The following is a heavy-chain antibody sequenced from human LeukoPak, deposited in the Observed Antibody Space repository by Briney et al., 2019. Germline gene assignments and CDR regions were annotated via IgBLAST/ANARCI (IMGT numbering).Heavy chain of an antibody. CDR2: IYYSGST. J-gene: IGHJ5*02. CDR3: ARELSMVRGLNWFDP. D-gene: IGHD3-10*01. CDR1: GGSISSSSYY. V-gene: IGHV4-39*02. Sequence: PSETLSLTCTVSGGSISSSSYYWGWIRQPPGKGLEWIGSIYYSGSTYYNPSLKSRVTISVDTSKNQFSLKLSSVTAADTAVYYCARELSMVRGLNWFDPWGQGTLVTVSS.